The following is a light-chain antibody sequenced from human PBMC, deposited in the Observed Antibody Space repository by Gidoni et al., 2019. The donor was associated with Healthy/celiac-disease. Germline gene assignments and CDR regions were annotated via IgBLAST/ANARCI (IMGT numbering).Light chain of an antibody. CDR1: QSISSW. J-gene: IGKJ1*01. CDR3: QQYNSYSPAT. CDR2: KAS. Sequence: DIQMTQSLSTLSASVGDRVTITCRASQSISSWLAWYRQKPGKAPKLLIYKASSLESGVPSRFSGSGSVTEFTLTIISLQPYDFATYYCQQYNSYSPATFGQGTKVEIK. V-gene: IGKV1-5*03.